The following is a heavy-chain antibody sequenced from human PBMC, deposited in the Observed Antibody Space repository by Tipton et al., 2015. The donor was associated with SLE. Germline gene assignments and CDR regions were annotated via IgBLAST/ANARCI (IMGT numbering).Heavy chain of an antibody. V-gene: IGHV4-34*01. D-gene: IGHD6-19*01. Sequence: TLSLTCAVYGGSFSGYYWSWIRQPPGKGLEWIGEINHSGSTNYNPSLKSRVTISVDTSKNKFSLKLSSVTAADRAVYYYARGQILRQGSGWYEGWFDPWGQGTLVTVSS. CDR2: INHSGST. J-gene: IGHJ5*02. CDR1: GGSFSGYY. CDR3: ARGQILRQGSGWYEGWFDP.